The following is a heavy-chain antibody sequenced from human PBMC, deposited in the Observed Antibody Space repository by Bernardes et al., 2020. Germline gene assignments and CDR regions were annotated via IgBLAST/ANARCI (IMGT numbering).Heavy chain of an antibody. Sequence: SETLSLTCAVYGGSFSGYYWSWIRQPPGKGLEWIGEINYSGSTNYNPSLKSRVTISVDTSKNQFSLKLSSVTAAGTAVYYCARAFRNFWSGYSPFGYWGQGTLVTVSS. CDR2: INYSGST. CDR1: GGSFSGYY. J-gene: IGHJ4*02. D-gene: IGHD3-3*01. V-gene: IGHV4-34*01. CDR3: ARAFRNFWSGYSPFGY.